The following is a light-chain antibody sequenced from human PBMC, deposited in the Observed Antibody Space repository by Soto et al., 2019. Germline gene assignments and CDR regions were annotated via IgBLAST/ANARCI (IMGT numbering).Light chain of an antibody. J-gene: IGLJ3*02. Sequence: HSALTQPASVSGSPGQSITISCTGTSSDVGAYHYVSWFQQHPGKAPRLIIYDVSNRPSGVSNRFSGSKSGNTASLTISGLQAEDEADYYCSSYTTSTTGVFGGGTKLTVL. CDR1: SSDVGAYHY. V-gene: IGLV2-14*01. CDR3: SSYTTSTTGV. CDR2: DVS.